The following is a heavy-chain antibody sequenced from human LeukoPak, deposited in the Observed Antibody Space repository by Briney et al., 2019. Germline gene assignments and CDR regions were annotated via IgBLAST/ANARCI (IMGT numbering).Heavy chain of an antibody. CDR1: GVSVSDVRDY. CDR3: PTPYASGISCLDVFNM. D-gene: IGHD2-15*01. V-gene: IGHV4-31*03. J-gene: IGHJ3*02. CDR2: KYYSGSA. Sequence: SQTLSLTCNVSGVSVSDVRDYCTWVRQHPQKGLEWVGYKYYSGSAPYTPSPKSRLTISIDTPKNQSSLQLSSVTAADTATYYCPTPYASGISCLDVFNMWGQGTRVTVSS.